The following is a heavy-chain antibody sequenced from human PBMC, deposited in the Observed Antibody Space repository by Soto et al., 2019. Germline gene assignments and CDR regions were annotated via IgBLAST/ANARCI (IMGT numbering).Heavy chain of an antibody. CDR1: GFTVSNNY. V-gene: IGHV3-53*01. Sequence: GGSLILSCAASGFTVSNNYMSWVRQAPGKGLEWVSVIYSGGGTYYADSVKGRFTISRDNSKNTLYLQMNSLRAEDTAVYYCARYGDYLYYFDYWGQGTLVTVSS. CDR2: IYSGGGT. CDR3: ARYGDYLYYFDY. J-gene: IGHJ4*02. D-gene: IGHD4-17*01.